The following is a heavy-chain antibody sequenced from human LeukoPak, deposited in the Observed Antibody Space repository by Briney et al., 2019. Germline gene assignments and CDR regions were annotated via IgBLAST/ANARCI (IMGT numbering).Heavy chain of an antibody. Sequence: PGGSLRLSCAASGFIFSSYWMSWVRQPPGKGLEWIGSIYYSGSTYYNPSLKSRVTISVDTSKNQFSLKLSSVTAADTAVYYCARHSSSWIDYWGQGTLVTVSS. CDR1: GFIFSSYW. CDR3: ARHSSSWIDY. D-gene: IGHD6-13*01. J-gene: IGHJ4*02. V-gene: IGHV4-39*01. CDR2: IYYSGST.